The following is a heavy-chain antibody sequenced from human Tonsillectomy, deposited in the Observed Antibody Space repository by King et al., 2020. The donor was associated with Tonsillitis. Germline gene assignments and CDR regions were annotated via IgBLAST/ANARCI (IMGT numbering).Heavy chain of an antibody. D-gene: IGHD3-10*01. CDR1: GFTFSSYA. V-gene: IGHV3-23*04. Sequence: QLVQSGGGLVQPGGSLRLYCAASGFTFSSYAMSWVRQAPGKGRECVAGISGSGGNTYYADSVKGRFTISRDNSKNMLYLQMNSLRAEDTAIYYCAKSLAGISGWFDPWGQGTLVTVSS. J-gene: IGHJ5*02. CDR2: ISGSGGNT. CDR3: AKSLAGISGWFDP.